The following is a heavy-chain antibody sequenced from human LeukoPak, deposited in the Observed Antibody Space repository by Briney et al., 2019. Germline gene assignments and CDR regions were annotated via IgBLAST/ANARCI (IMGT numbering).Heavy chain of an antibody. J-gene: IGHJ6*02. D-gene: IGHD3-10*01. CDR3: ARPSNYYGSGSYYYYYGMDV. CDR1: GGSISSGIYY. V-gene: IGHV4-39*01. Sequence: SETLSLTCTVSGGSISSGIYYWGWIRQPPGKGLEWIGSIYYSGSTYYNPSLKSRVTISVDTSKNQFSLKLSSVTAADTAVYYCARPSNYYGSGSYYYYYGMDVWGQGTTVTVSS. CDR2: IYYSGST.